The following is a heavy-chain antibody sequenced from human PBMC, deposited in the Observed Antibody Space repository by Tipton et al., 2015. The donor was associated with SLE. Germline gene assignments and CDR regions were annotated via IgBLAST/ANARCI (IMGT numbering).Heavy chain of an antibody. V-gene: IGHV4-38-2*01. CDR2: IYHSGST. J-gene: IGHJ3*02. D-gene: IGHD6-13*01. CDR3: ARHHSSSWLDAFDI. Sequence: TLSLTCAVSGYSISSGYYWGWIRQPPGKGLEWIGSIYHSGSTYYNPSLKSRVTISVDTSKNHFSLKLSSVTAADTAVYYCARHHSSSWLDAFDIWGQGTMVTVSS. CDR1: GYSISSGYY.